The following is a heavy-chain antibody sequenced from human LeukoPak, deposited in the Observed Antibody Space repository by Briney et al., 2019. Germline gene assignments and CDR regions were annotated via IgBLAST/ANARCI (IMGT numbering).Heavy chain of an antibody. CDR3: ASARGGTYGDFFDY. D-gene: IGHD1-26*01. J-gene: IGHJ4*02. Sequence: GRSLRLSCAASGFTFSSYSMHWVRQAPGKGLEWVAVISYDGSNKYYADSVKGRFTISRDNPKNTLYLQMNSLRAEDTAVYYCASARGGTYGDFFDYWGQGTLVTASS. CDR2: ISYDGSNK. V-gene: IGHV3-30*01. CDR1: GFTFSSYS.